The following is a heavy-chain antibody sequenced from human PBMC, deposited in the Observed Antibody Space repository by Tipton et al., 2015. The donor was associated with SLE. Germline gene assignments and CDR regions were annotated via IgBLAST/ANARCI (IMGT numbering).Heavy chain of an antibody. Sequence: TLSLTCTVSGGSISSGSYYWSWIRQPAGKGLEWIGRIYTSGSTNYNPSLKSRVTISVDTSKNQFSLKLSSVTAADTAVYYCARWVVGALGGFDYWGQGTLVTVSS. CDR2: IYTSGST. V-gene: IGHV4-61*02. J-gene: IGHJ4*02. D-gene: IGHD1-26*01. CDR1: GGSISSGSYY. CDR3: ARWVVGALGGFDY.